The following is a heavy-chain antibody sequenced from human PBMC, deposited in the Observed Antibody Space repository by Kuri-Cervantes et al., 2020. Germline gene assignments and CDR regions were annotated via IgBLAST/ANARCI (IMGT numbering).Heavy chain of an antibody. V-gene: IGHV1-2*02. CDR3: ARGYYYDSSGYYLGNVHLDY. CDR1: GYTFTGYY. D-gene: IGHD3-22*01. CDR2: INPNSGGT. Sequence: ASVKVSCKASGYTFTGYYVHWVRQAPGQGLEWMGWINPNSGGTNYAQKFQGRVTMTRDTSISTAYMELSRLRSDDTAVYYCARGYYYDSSGYYLGNVHLDYWGQGTLVTVSS. J-gene: IGHJ4*02.